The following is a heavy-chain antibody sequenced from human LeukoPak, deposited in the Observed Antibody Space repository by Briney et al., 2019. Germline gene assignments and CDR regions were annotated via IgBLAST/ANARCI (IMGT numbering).Heavy chain of an antibody. CDR1: GFTFSSYA. CDR3: AKLPLRDYRGNWFDP. D-gene: IGHD4-11*01. J-gene: IGHJ5*02. V-gene: IGHV3-23*01. Sequence: PGGSLRLSCAASGFTFSSYAMSWVRQAPGKGLEWVSAISGSGGSTYYADSVKGRFTISRDNSKNTLSLQMNSLRAEDTAVYYCAKLPLRDYRGNWFDPWGQGTLVTVSS. CDR2: ISGSGGST.